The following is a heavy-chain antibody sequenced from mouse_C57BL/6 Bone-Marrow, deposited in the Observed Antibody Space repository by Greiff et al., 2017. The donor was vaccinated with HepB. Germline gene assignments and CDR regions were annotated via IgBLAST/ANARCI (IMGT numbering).Heavy chain of an antibody. V-gene: IGHV7-4*01. Sequence: EVKVVESGGGLVQPGASLRLSCAASGFTFTDYCMSWVRQPPGKAPEWLALIRNKANGYTTEYTASVKGRFTISRDNSQNILYLQVNTLRAEDSATYYCVKAVSYGGVYTWFAYWGQGTLVTVSA. CDR3: VKAVSYGGVYTWFAY. J-gene: IGHJ3*01. CDR1: GFTFTDYC. D-gene: IGHD1-1*02. CDR2: IRNKANGYTT.